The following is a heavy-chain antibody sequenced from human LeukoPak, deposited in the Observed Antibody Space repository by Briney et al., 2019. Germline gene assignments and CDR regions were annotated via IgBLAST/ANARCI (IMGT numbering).Heavy chain of an antibody. Sequence: GGSLRLSCAASGFTFSSYSMNWVRQAPGKGLEWVSSISSSSSYIYYADSVKGRFTISRDNAKNSLYLQMNSLRAEDTAVYYCARERYNWPGEGAIDYWGQGTLVTVSS. CDR2: ISSSSSYI. V-gene: IGHV3-21*01. J-gene: IGHJ4*02. D-gene: IGHD3-10*01. CDR3: ARERYNWPGEGAIDY. CDR1: GFTFSSYS.